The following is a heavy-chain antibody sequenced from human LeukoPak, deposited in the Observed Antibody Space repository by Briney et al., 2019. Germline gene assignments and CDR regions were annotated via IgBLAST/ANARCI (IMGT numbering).Heavy chain of an antibody. CDR1: GGSISSYY. CDR3: ARSDYGANSFDY. V-gene: IGHV4-59*01. D-gene: IGHD4/OR15-4a*01. Sequence: SETLSLTCTVSGGSISSYYWSWIRQPPGKGLEWIGYIYYSGSTSYSPSLKSRVTISVDTSKNQFSLKLSSVTDADTAVYCCARSDYGANSFDYWGQGTLVTVSS. J-gene: IGHJ4*02. CDR2: IYYSGST.